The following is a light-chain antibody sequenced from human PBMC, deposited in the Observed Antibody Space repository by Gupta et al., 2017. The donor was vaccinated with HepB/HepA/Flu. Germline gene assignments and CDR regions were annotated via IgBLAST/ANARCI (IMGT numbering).Light chain of an antibody. Sequence: QPVLTQPPSASGTPGQRVTISCSGSSSNIGSNTVNWYQQLPGTAPKLLIYTNNQRPSEVPDRFSGSKSGTSASLAISGLQSEDEADYFCAAWDDSLDASVFGTGTKVTV. CDR1: SSNIGSNT. J-gene: IGLJ1*01. V-gene: IGLV1-44*01. CDR3: AAWDDSLDASV. CDR2: TNN.